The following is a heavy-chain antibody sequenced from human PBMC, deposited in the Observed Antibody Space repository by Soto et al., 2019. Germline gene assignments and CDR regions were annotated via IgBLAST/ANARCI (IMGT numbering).Heavy chain of an antibody. CDR2: IWYDGSNK. CDR1: GFTFSSYG. J-gene: IGHJ3*02. D-gene: IGHD3-10*01. V-gene: IGHV3-33*01. CDR3: ARWSVGTTDDAFDI. Sequence: QVQLVESGGGVVQPGRSLRLSCAASGFTFSSYGMHWVRQAPGKGLEWVAVIWYDGSNKYYADSVKGRFTISRDNSQNTLYLQMNSLRAEDTAVYYCARWSVGTTDDAFDIWGQGTMVTVSS.